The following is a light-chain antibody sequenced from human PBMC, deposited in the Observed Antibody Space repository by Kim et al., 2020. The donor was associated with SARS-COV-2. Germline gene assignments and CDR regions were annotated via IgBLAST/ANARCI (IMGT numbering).Light chain of an antibody. CDR2: AAS. CDR1: QVIYW. Sequence: ASVGDRFSRTWRASQVIYWLAWYQQKPGTAPNLLIYAASTLQSGVPSRFSGSGSKTDFTLTLSNLQPEDLATYYWQQANSFPFGVGGGTKGDIK. CDR3: QQANSFPFG. V-gene: IGKV1D-12*01. J-gene: IGKJ4*01.